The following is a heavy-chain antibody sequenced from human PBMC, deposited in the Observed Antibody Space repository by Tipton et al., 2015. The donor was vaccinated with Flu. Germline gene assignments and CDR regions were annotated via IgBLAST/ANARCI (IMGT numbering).Heavy chain of an antibody. D-gene: IGHD6-13*01. CDR1: GDSISPYY. V-gene: IGHV4-59*08. CDR3: ARPGSAGTLSYFDL. Sequence: GLVKPSETLTLTCTVSGDSISPYYWSWIRQPPGKGLEWIAFIDSSGSTTYNPSLLSRGSMSVDTSKNQFSLSLSSVTAADTAVYYCARPGSAGTLSYFDLWGRGTMVTVST. CDR2: IDSSGST. J-gene: IGHJ2*01.